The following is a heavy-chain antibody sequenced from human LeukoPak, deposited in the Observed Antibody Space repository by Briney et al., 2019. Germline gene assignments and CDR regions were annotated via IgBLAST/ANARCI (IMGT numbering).Heavy chain of an antibody. Sequence: ASVTVSFKASGYTFTSYGISWVRQAPGQGLEWMGWISAYNGNTNYAQKLQGRVTMTTDTSTSTAYMELRSLRSDDTAVYYCARDSDTAMVIYYGMDVWGQGTTVTVSS. CDR3: ARDSDTAMVIYYGMDV. CDR2: ISAYNGNT. CDR1: GYTFTSYG. J-gene: IGHJ6*02. V-gene: IGHV1-18*01. D-gene: IGHD5-18*01.